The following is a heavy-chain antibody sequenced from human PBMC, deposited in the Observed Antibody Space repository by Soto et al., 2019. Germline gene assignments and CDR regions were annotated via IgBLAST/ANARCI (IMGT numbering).Heavy chain of an antibody. Sequence: WETLSLTCSVSGGSMSEYFWSWIRQSPGKGLEWIGYIYYLGSTDYNPSLKSRVTISVDTSKRQFSLRLTSVTAADTAVYYCARDGYDGSGSPYPAYWGPGTQVT. CDR3: ARDGYDGSGSPYPAY. J-gene: IGHJ4*02. D-gene: IGHD3-10*01. CDR2: IYYLGST. CDR1: GGSMSEYF. V-gene: IGHV4-59*01.